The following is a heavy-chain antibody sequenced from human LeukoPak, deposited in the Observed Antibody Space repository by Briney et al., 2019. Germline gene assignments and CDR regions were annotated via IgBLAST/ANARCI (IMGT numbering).Heavy chain of an antibody. CDR2: IWYDGSNK. CDR1: GFTFSSYG. J-gene: IGHJ4*02. CDR3: AREGVEMATTYYFDY. V-gene: IGHV3-33*01. D-gene: IGHD5-24*01. Sequence: PGGSLRLSCAASGFTFSSYGMHWVRQAPGKGLEWVAVIWYDGSNKYYADSVKGRFTISRDNSKNTLYLQMNSLRAEDTAVYYCAREGVEMATTYYFDYWGQGTLVTVSS.